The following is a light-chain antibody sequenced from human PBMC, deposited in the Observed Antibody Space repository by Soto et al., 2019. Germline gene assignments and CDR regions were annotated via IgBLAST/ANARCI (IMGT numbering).Light chain of an antibody. Sequence: DIQMTQSPSSLSASVGDRVTITCQASQDISNYLNWYQQKPGKAPKLLIYDASNLETGVPSRFSGSGSGTDFTFTISSLQPEDIATYYCQQYDNLPPYTFGHGTQVDIK. CDR1: QDISNY. CDR2: DAS. V-gene: IGKV1-33*01. J-gene: IGKJ2*01. CDR3: QQYDNLPPYT.